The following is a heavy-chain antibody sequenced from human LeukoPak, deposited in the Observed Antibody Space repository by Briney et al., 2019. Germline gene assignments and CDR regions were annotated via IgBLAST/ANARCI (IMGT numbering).Heavy chain of an antibody. D-gene: IGHD3-16*01. CDR1: GFSFDDYA. CDR3: AKGDKMLTWRRTYNRFDP. J-gene: IGHJ5*02. V-gene: IGHV3-30*02. CDR2: IHHDGSNK. Sequence: GESLRLSCAASGFSFDDYAMHWVRQAPGKGLDWVAFIHHDGSNKYYADSVRGRFTISRDNSKNTLYLQMNSLRAEDTAVYFCAKGDKMLTWRRTYNRFDPWGQGTLVTVSS.